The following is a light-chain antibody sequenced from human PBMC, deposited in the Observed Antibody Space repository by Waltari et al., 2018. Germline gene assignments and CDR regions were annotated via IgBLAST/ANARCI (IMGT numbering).Light chain of an antibody. CDR1: QSVSRY. V-gene: IGKV3-11*01. Sequence: EIVLTQSPATLSLSPGERATLSCRASQSVSRYLAWYQQKPGQAPRLLIYDASNRATGIPARFSGSGSGTDFTLTISSLEAEDLAVYYCQQRSNWPRTFGQGTKLEIK. J-gene: IGKJ2*01. CDR2: DAS. CDR3: QQRSNWPRT.